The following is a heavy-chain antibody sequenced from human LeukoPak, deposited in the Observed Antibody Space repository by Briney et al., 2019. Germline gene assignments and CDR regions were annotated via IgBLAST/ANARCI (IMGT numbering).Heavy chain of an antibody. D-gene: IGHD3-9*01. CDR3: ARARYDILTGPTDFDY. CDR1: GGSISSGGYY. V-gene: IGHV4-31*03. J-gene: IGHJ4*02. CDR2: IYYSGST. Sequence: SETLSLTCTVSGGSISSGGYYWSWIRQHPGKGLEWIGYIYYSGSTYYNPSLKSRVTISVDTSKNQFSLKLSSVTAADTAVHYCARARYDILTGPTDFDYWGQGTLVTVSS.